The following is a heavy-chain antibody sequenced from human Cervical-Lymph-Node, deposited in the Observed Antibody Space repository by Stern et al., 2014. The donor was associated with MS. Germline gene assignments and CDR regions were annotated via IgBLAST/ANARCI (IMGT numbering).Heavy chain of an antibody. CDR2: IIPLFGAA. J-gene: IGHJ4*02. D-gene: IGHD2-21*02. CDR1: GGTFSDNA. CDR3: ARGAYCGGDCYWGWFES. Sequence: QVQLVQSGAEVKKPGSSVKVSCEASGGTFSDNAFSWVRQAPGQGLEWMGGIIPLFGAADYAQNFQGRVTITADESTVTVYMELSSLRSEDTAVYYCARGAYCGGDCYWGWFESWGQGTLVTVPS. V-gene: IGHV1-69*01.